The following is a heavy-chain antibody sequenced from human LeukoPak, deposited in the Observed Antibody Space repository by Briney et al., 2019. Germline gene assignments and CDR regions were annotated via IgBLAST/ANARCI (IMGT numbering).Heavy chain of an antibody. CDR1: GFTFSSSS. CDR3: ARGAVFQGNYDY. Sequence: GGSLRLSCAAAGFTFSSSSMNWVRQTPGKGLEWVSSISGESKYIYYADSVTGRFTISRDNAKNSLYLQMNSLRAEDTAVYYCARGAVFQGNYDYWGQGTQVTVSS. CDR2: ISGESKYI. J-gene: IGHJ4*02. D-gene: IGHD3-10*01. V-gene: IGHV3-21*01.